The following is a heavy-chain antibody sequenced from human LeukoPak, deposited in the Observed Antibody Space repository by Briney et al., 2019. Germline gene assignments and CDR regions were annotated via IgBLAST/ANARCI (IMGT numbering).Heavy chain of an antibody. CDR1: GGSISSSNW. J-gene: IGHJ4*02. CDR2: IYHSGST. CDR3: ARASTPAVPGESVYFDY. V-gene: IGHV4-4*02. D-gene: IGHD3-10*01. Sequence: PSETLSLTCAVSGGSISSSNWWGWVRQPPGKGLEWIGEIYHSGSTNYNPSLKSRVTISVDKSKNQFSLKLSSVTAADTAVYYCARASTPAVPGESVYFDYWGQGTLVTVSS.